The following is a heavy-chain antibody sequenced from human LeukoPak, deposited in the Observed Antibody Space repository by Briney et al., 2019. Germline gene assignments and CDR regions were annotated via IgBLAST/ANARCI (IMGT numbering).Heavy chain of an antibody. J-gene: IGHJ4*02. V-gene: IGHV4-38-2*02. D-gene: IGHD3-22*01. CDR2: IYHSGST. CDR1: GYSISSGYY. Sequence: SETLSLTCTVSGYSISSGYYWGWIRQPPGKGLEWIGSIYHSGSTYYNPSLKSRVTISVDTSKNQFSLKLSSVTAADTAVYYCARGKFYDSSGYYYWGQGTLVTVSS. CDR3: ARGKFYDSSGYYY.